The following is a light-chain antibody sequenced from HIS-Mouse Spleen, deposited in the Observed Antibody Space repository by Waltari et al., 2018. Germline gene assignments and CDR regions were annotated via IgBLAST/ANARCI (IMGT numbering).Light chain of an antibody. CDR1: SSDVGSYNL. V-gene: IGLV2-23*03. CDR3: CSYAGSSTFVVV. J-gene: IGLJ2*01. CDR2: EGS. Sequence: QSALTQPSSVSGSPGQSITISCTGTSSDVGSYNLVSWYQQHPGNAPKLSVYEGSKRPSVVSNRFSGSKSGNTASLTISGLQAEDEADYYCCSYAGSSTFVVVFGGGTKLTVL.